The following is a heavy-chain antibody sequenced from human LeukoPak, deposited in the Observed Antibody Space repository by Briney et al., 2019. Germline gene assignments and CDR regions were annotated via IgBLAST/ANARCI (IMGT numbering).Heavy chain of an antibody. CDR3: ARTVPGYFFDY. J-gene: IGHJ4*02. CDR1: GFTFSSYW. V-gene: IGHV3-74*01. D-gene: IGHD3-10*01. Sequence: GGSLRLSCAASGFTFSSYWMHWVRQAPGKGLVWVLRINTDGSSTSYADSVKGRFTISRDNAKNTLYLQMNSLRTEDTAVYYCARTVPGYFFDYWGQGTLVTVSS. CDR2: INTDGSST.